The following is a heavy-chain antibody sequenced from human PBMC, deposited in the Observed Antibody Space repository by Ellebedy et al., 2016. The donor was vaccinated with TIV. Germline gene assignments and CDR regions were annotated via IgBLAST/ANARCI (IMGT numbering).Heavy chain of an antibody. Sequence: GGSLRLSCAVSGFTFSERGMHWVRQAPGRGLEWVALIWNDGINKWYADSVKGRFTISRDNSKNTLYLQMNSLRAEDTAVYYCARDPFYWGQGTLVTVSS. CDR2: IWNDGINK. J-gene: IGHJ4*02. V-gene: IGHV3-33*08. CDR3: ARDPFY. CDR1: GFTFSERG.